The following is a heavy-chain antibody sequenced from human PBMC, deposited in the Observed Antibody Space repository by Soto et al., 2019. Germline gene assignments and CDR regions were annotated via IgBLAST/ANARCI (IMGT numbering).Heavy chain of an antibody. CDR3: ARDQCFGGCRSCYYFDC. J-gene: IGHJ4*02. Sequence: QVQLVESGGGVVQPGRSLRLSCAASGFTFTTYAIHWVRQAPGKGLEWVAVISNDGRGKYYADSVKGRFTISRDNSKNTLYLQMNSLRSDDTAVYYCARDQCFGGCRSCYYFDCWGQGTLVTVSS. V-gene: IGHV3-30*04. CDR1: GFTFTTYA. CDR2: ISNDGRGK. D-gene: IGHD3-3*01.